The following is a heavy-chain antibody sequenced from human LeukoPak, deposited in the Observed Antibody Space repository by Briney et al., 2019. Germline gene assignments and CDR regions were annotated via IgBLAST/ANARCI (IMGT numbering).Heavy chain of an antibody. J-gene: IGHJ3*02. CDR1: GFTFSSYG. Sequence: GGSLRLSCAASGFTFSSYGMHRVRQAPGKGLEWVAFIRYDGSNKYYADSAKGRFTISRDNSKNTLYLQMNSLRAEDTAVYYCAEDGPDYYDSSGPDAFDIWGQGTMVTVSS. CDR3: AEDGPDYYDSSGPDAFDI. D-gene: IGHD3-22*01. V-gene: IGHV3-30*02. CDR2: IRYDGSNK.